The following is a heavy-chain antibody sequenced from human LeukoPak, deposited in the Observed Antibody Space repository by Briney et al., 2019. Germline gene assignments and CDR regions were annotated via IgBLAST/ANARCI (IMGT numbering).Heavy chain of an antibody. CDR2: INPNSGGT. CDR1: GYTFTGYY. V-gene: IGHV1-2*06. CDR3: VRDLSSSGWHGEDY. D-gene: IGHD6-19*01. Sequence: GASVKVSCKASGYTFTGYYMHWVRQAPGQGLEWMGRINPNSGGTNYAQKFQGRVTMTRDTSISTAYMELSRLRSDDTAVYYCVRDLSSSGWHGEDYWGQGTLVTVSS. J-gene: IGHJ4*02.